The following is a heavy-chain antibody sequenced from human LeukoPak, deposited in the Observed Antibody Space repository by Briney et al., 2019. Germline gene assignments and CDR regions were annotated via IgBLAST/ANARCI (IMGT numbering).Heavy chain of an antibody. CDR1: AFTVSSNH. CDR3: VLVIVSRNYDAFDI. D-gene: IGHD2-21*01. Sequence: GGSLRLSCAASAFTVSSNHMSCVRQAPGKGLEWVSVIYSGGSTYYADSVKGRFTISRDNSKNNLYIQLNSLRAEDTAVYYCVLVIVSRNYDAFDIWGQGTMVTVSS. J-gene: IGHJ3*02. CDR2: IYSGGST. V-gene: IGHV3-53*01.